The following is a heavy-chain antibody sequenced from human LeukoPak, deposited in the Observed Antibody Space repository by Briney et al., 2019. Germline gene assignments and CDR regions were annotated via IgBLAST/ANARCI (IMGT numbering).Heavy chain of an antibody. CDR1: SGSISGDY. D-gene: IGHD6-19*01. CDR2: ISSFGTP. V-gene: IGHV4-59*01. Sequence: PSETLSLTCSVFSGSISGDYWSWIRQPPGKGLQWIGHISSFGTPTYNPSLKSRVTISVDTSKNHLSLKLTSAAAADTAFYYCARWSLYSSGWYFDSWGQGTLVTVSS. J-gene: IGHJ4*02. CDR3: ARWSLYSSGWYFDS.